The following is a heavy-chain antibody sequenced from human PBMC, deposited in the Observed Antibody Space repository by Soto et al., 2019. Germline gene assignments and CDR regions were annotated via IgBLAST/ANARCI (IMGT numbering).Heavy chain of an antibody. D-gene: IGHD2-2*01. CDR3: AREDSIIIPAVSDF. CDR2: ISKSDYT. Sequence: GGSVRLSCTVSGFAFNNYGINWVRQAPGQGLEWVSSISKSDYTYYSESVKGRFTISRDNAKNSVSLQMNTLRVEDTAVYYCAREDSIIIPAVSDFWGQG. V-gene: IGHV3-21*01. CDR1: GFAFNNYG. J-gene: IGHJ4*02.